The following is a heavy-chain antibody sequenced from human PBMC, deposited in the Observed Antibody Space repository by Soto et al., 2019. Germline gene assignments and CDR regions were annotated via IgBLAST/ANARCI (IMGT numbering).Heavy chain of an antibody. CDR1: GFAFSSHP. CDR2: ISDGGDLT. Sequence: GGSLRLSCAASGFAFSSHPMSWVRQAPEKGLEWVAGISDGGDLTYNADSVRGRFTISRDNSRNTLYLQMNSLRAEDTAVYYCARRVIGSSRAFDIWGQGTRGT. CDR3: ARRVIGSSRAFDI. D-gene: IGHD3-10*01. J-gene: IGHJ3*02. V-gene: IGHV3-23*01.